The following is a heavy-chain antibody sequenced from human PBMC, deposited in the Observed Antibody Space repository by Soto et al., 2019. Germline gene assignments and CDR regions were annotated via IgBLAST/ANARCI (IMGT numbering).Heavy chain of an antibody. CDR3: SRGILV. CDR2: IYYSGST. J-gene: IGHJ4*02. Sequence: SETLSLTFVVSGGSLSSYYWSWIRQPPGKGLEWIGYIYYSGSTNYNPSLKSRVTISVDTSKNQFSLKLSSVTAADTAVYYCSRGILVWGQGALVTVS. D-gene: IGHD5-18*01. V-gene: IGHV4-59*01. CDR1: GGSLSSYY.